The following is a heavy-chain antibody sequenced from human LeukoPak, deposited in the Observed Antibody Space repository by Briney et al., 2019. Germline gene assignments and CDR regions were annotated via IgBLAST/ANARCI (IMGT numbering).Heavy chain of an antibody. CDR1: GFTFSSYS. D-gene: IGHD2-21*01. J-gene: IGHJ4*02. CDR3: ARANGDWSLDY. CDR2: ISSSRSYI. V-gene: IGHV3-21*01. Sequence: GGSLRLSCAASGFTFSSYSMNWVRQAPGKGLEWVSSISSSRSYIYYADSVKGRFTISRDNAKNSLYLQMNSLRAEDTAVYYCARANGDWSLDYWGQGTLVTVSS.